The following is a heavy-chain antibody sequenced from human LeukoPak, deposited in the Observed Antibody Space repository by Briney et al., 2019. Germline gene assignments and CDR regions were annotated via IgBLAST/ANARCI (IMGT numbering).Heavy chain of an antibody. J-gene: IGHJ5*02. CDR2: ISYDGSNK. D-gene: IGHD5-18*01. CDR3: AIARYGYGGLKDNGFDP. V-gene: IGHV3-30-3*01. CDR1: GFTFSSYA. Sequence: WRSLRLSCAASGFTFSSYAMHWVRQAPAKGLEWVAVISYDGSNKYYANPVKGRFTISRDNSKNTLYLQMNSPRAEDTAVYCCAIARYGYGGLKDNGFDPWGQGTLVTVSS.